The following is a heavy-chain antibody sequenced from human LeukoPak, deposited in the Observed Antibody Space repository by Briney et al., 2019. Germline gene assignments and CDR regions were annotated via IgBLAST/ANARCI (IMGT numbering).Heavy chain of an antibody. J-gene: IGHJ5*02. CDR2: INPSGGST. Sequence: ASVKVPCEASGYTFTSYYMHWVRQAPGQGLEWMGIINPSGGSTSYAQKFQGRVTMTRDTSTSTVYMELSSLRSEDTAAYYCARVPINCSGGSCNWFDPWGQGTLVTVSS. CDR3: ARVPINCSGGSCNWFDP. V-gene: IGHV1-46*01. D-gene: IGHD2-15*01. CDR1: GYTFTSYY.